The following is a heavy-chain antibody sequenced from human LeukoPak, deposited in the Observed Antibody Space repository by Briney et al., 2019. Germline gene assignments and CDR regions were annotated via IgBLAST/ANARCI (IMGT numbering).Heavy chain of an antibody. J-gene: IGHJ4*02. CDR2: INPNSGGT. CDR3: ARFTPRLSREKFDY. CDR1: GYTFTGYY. V-gene: IGHV1-2*02. Sequence: EASVKVSCKASGYTFTGYYMHWVRQAPGQGLEWMGWINPNSGGTNYAQKFQGRVTMTRDTSISTAYMELSRLRSDDTGVYYCARFTPRLSREKFDYWGQGTLVTVSS. D-gene: IGHD3-3*02.